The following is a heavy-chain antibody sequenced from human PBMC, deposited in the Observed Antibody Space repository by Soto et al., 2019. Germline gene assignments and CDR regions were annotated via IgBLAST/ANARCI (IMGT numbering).Heavy chain of an antibody. CDR1: GFTVSSNY. Sequence: LRLSCAASGFTVSSNYMSWVRQAPGKGLEWVSVIYSGGSTYYADSVKGRFTISRDNSKNTLYLQMTSLRAEDTAVYYCVRDNAYYYDSSGYSVVGTSDYWGQGTLVTVSS. V-gene: IGHV3-66*01. CDR3: VRDNAYYYDSSGYSVVGTSDY. J-gene: IGHJ4*02. D-gene: IGHD3-22*01. CDR2: IYSGGST.